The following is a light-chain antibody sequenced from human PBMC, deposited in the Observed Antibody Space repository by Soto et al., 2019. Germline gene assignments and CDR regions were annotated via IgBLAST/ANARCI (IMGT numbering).Light chain of an antibody. CDR3: SSFTTIATVV. CDR1: SSDVGAYDY. CDR2: EVT. Sequence: QSALTQPASVSGSPGQSITISCTGTSSDVGAYDYVSWYQQHPGKAPKLLIYEVTNRPLGVSDLFSGSKSGNTASLTISWLQAEDEADYYCSSFTTIATVVFGTGTKLTVL. J-gene: IGLJ1*01. V-gene: IGLV2-14*01.